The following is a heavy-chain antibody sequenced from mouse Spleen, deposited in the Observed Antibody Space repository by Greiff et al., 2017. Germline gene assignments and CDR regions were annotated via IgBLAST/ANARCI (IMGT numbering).Heavy chain of an antibody. Sequence: VQLKESGPGLVKPSQSLSLTCSVTGYSITSGYYWNWIRQFPGNKLEWMGYISYDGSNNYNPSLKNRISITRDTSKNQFFLKLNSVTTEDTATYYCARGYYYGYFDYWGQGTTLTVSS. J-gene: IGHJ2*01. CDR3: ARGYYYGYFDY. D-gene: IGHD1-1*01. CDR2: ISYDGSN. CDR1: GYSITSGYY. V-gene: IGHV3-6*01.